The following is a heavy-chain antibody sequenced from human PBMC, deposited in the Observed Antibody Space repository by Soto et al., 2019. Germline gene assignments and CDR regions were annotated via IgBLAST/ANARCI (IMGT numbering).Heavy chain of an antibody. J-gene: IGHJ3*02. CDR3: ARLRAVTTFGFDI. CDR2: IYYSGSA. D-gene: IGHD3-16*01. CDR1: GASISSGGYY. Sequence: QVQLQESGPGLVKPSQTLSLTCTVSGASISSGGYYWSWIRQHPGKGLEWIGYIYYSGSAYYNPSLTGRVTISVDTSKNQFSLKLSSVTAADTAVYYCARLRAVTTFGFDIWGQGTMVTVSS. V-gene: IGHV4-31*03.